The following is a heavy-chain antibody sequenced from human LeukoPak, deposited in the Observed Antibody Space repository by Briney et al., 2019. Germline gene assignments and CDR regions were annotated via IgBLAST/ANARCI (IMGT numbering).Heavy chain of an antibody. Sequence: SETLSLTCTVSGYSIRSGFYWGWIRQPPGKGLEWIGNIYHSGITYYTPSLKSRVTISVDTSKNQFYLNLSSVTAADTAVYYCARAVGAFDWLPLFDFWGQGALVTVSS. V-gene: IGHV4-38-2*02. J-gene: IGHJ4*02. CDR2: IYHSGIT. CDR3: ARAVGAFDWLPLFDF. D-gene: IGHD3-9*01. CDR1: GYSIRSGFY.